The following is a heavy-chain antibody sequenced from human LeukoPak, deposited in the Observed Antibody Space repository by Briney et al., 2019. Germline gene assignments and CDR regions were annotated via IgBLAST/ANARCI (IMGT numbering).Heavy chain of an antibody. CDR3: ARDDSSKIFDY. J-gene: IGHJ4*02. CDR2: IYHGGST. V-gene: IGHV4-38-2*02. D-gene: IGHD3-22*01. Sequence: TSETLSLTCTVSGSSISSGYNWGWLRQPPGKGLGGFGSIYHGGSTYYNPSLKSRVTISVDTSKNQFSLKLSSVTATDTAVYYCARDDSSKIFDYRGQGTLVTVSS. CDR1: GSSISSGYN.